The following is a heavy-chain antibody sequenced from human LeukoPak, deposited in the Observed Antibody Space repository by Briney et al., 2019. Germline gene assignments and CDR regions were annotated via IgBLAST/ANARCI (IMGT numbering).Heavy chain of an antibody. V-gene: IGHV1-8*03. D-gene: IGHD3-10*01. Sequence: ASVKVSCKASGYTFTSYDINWVRQATGQGLEWMGWMNPNSGNTGYAQKFQGRVTITRNTSISTAYMELSSLRSEDTAVYYCARDLRDTYGSGSAHQKPDYWGQGTLVTVSS. CDR3: ARDLRDTYGSGSAHQKPDY. J-gene: IGHJ4*02. CDR1: GYTFTSYD. CDR2: MNPNSGNT.